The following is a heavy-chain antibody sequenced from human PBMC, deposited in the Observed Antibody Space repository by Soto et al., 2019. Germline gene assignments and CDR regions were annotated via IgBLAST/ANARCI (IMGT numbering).Heavy chain of an antibody. CDR2: FDPEDGET. J-gene: IGHJ6*02. V-gene: IGHV1-24*01. D-gene: IGHD3-9*01. CDR1: GYTLTELS. CDR3: ATNYLAPKGYFDWLSYYYGMDV. Sequence: GASVKVSCKVSGYTLTELSMHWVRQAPGKGLEWMGGFDPEDGETIYAQKFQGRVTMTEDTSTDTAYMELSSLRSEDTAVYYCATNYLAPKGYFDWLSYYYGMDVWGQGTTVTVS.